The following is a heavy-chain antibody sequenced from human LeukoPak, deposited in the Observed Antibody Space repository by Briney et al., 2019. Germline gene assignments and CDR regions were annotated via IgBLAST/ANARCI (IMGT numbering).Heavy chain of an antibody. Sequence: PSETLSLTCTVSGGSISSYYWSWIRQPPGKGLEWIGYIYYSGSTNYNPSLKSRVTISVDTSKNQFSLKLSSVTAADTAVYYCARGGCSSTSCAYAHYYYYYGMDVWGQGTTVTVSS. D-gene: IGHD2-2*01. CDR2: IYYSGST. J-gene: IGHJ6*02. V-gene: IGHV4-59*01. CDR3: ARGGCSSTSCAYAHYYYYYGMDV. CDR1: GGSISSYY.